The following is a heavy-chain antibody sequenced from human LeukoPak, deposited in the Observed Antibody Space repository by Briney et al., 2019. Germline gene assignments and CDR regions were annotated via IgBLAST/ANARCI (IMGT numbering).Heavy chain of an antibody. CDR3: ALWSSSSGWYEGFDP. CDR1: GGSFSGYY. V-gene: IGHV4-34*01. D-gene: IGHD6-19*01. Sequence: PSETLSLTCAVYGGSFSGYYWSWIRQPPGKGLEWIGEISHSGSTNYNPSPKSRVTISVDTYKNQFSLMRASVTAANTGLYCCALWSSSSGWYEGFDPWGQGTLVTVSS. CDR2: ISHSGST. J-gene: IGHJ5*02.